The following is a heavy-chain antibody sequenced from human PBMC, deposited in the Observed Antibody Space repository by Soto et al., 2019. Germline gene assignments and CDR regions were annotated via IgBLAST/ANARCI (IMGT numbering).Heavy chain of an antibody. J-gene: IGHJ6*03. D-gene: IGHD3-22*01. CDR2: ISWNSGNK. V-gene: IGHV3-9*01. CDR1: GFTFDDYA. CDR3: AKGGGYSPYYYMDV. Sequence: EVQLVESGGGLVQTGRSLRVSCAASGFTFDDYAMHWVRQAPGKGLEWVSGISWNSGNKAYADSVKGRFTISRDTAKNSLYLQMNSLRAEDTALYYCAKGGGYSPYYYMDVWGKGTTVTVSS.